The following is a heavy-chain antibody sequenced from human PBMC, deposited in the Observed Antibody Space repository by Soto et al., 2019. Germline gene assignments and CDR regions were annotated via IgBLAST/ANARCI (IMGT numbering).Heavy chain of an antibody. J-gene: IGHJ6*02. V-gene: IGHV3-30*18. Sequence: QVQLVESGGGVVRPGRSLRLTCAASGFTFRNYGMHWVRQAPGKGLEWVAVISHDGSDKYYADSMKGRFIISRDNSENTLFLNMNSLKPEDTAVYYCAKSRDAYNFYFYYGMDVWGQGTTVTVSS. CDR1: GFTFRNYG. CDR2: ISHDGSDK. D-gene: IGHD2-2*01. CDR3: AKSRDAYNFYFYYGMDV.